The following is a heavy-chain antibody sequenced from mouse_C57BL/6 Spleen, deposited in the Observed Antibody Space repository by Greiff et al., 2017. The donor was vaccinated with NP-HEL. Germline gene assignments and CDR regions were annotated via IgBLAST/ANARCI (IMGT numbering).Heavy chain of an antibody. J-gene: IGHJ4*01. Sequence: QVQLQQPGAELVKPGASVKMSCKASGYTFTSYWITWVKQRPGQGLEWIGDIYPGSGSTNYNEKFKSKATLTVDTSSSTAYMQLSSLTSEDSAVYYCARSDYYDYDYYAMDYWGQGTSVTVSS. CDR1: GYTFTSYW. D-gene: IGHD2-4*01. CDR2: IYPGSGST. V-gene: IGHV1-55*01. CDR3: ARSDYYDYDYYAMDY.